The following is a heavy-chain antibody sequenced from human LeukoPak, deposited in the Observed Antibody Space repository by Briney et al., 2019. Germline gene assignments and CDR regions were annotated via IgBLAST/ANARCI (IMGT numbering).Heavy chain of an antibody. J-gene: IGHJ6*02. V-gene: IGHV4-34*01. CDR2: INHSGST. CDR3: ARPHRDYYYYGMDV. Sequence: KTSETLSLTCAVYGVSFSGYYWSWIRQPPGKGLEWIGEINHSGSTNYNPSLKSRVTISVDTSKNQFSLKLSSVTAADTAVYYCARPHRDYYYYGMDVWGQGTTVTVSS. CDR1: GVSFSGYY.